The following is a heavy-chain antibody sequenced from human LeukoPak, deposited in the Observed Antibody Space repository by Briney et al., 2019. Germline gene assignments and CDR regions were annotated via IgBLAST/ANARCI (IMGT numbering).Heavy chain of an antibody. J-gene: IGHJ6*02. CDR3: ARGQVQLWLFPDTKLYYYGMDV. CDR1: GGSISSYY. CDR2: IYYSGST. D-gene: IGHD5-18*01. V-gene: IGHV4-59*12. Sequence: SETLSLTCTVSGGSISSYYWSWIRQPPGKGLEWIGYIYYSGSTNYNPSLKSRVTISVDTSKNQFSLKLSSVTAADTAVYYCARGQVQLWLFPDTKLYYYGMDVWGQGTTVTVSS.